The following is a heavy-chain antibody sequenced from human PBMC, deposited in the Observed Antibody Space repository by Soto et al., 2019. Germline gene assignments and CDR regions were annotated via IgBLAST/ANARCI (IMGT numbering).Heavy chain of an antibody. D-gene: IGHD3-10*01. CDR1: GFSLSTRGVG. V-gene: IGHV2-5*01. CDR2: IYWNDDK. J-gene: IGHJ4*02. Sequence: SGPTLVNPTQTLTLTCTFSGFSLSTRGVGVGWIRQSPGKALEWLGLIYWNDDKRYSPSLKSRLTITKDTSKKQVVLTMTNMDSVDTATYYCAHRGYFCGSGTRTFDYWGQGTLVTVSS. CDR3: AHRGYFCGSGTRTFDY.